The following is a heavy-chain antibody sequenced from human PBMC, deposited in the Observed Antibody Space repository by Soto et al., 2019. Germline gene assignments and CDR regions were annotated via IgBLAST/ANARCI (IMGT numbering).Heavy chain of an antibody. D-gene: IGHD6-13*01. CDR2: IAYDGSNK. Sequence: QVQLVESGGGVVQPGRSLRLSCAVSGFTFSSYGMHWVRQAPGKGLEWVAVIAYDGSNKYYADSVKGRFTISRDNSKNPLYLQMNSLRAEDTAVYYCAKDRRSSWTFDYWGLGTLVTVSS. J-gene: IGHJ4*02. V-gene: IGHV3-30*18. CDR3: AKDRRSSWTFDY. CDR1: GFTFSSYG.